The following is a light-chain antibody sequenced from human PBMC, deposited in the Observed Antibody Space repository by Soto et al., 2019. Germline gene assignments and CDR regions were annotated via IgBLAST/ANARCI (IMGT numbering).Light chain of an antibody. CDR1: SSDVGAYNY. V-gene: IGLV2-14*01. CDR3: SSYTSSNTVL. Sequence: QSVLTQPASVSGSPGQSITISCTGTSSDVGAYNYVSWYQHHPGKAPKLLIYDVNSRPSGVSNRFSGSKSGNTASLTISGLQPEDEADFYCSSYTSSNTVLLGGGTKLTVL. J-gene: IGLJ2*01. CDR2: DVN.